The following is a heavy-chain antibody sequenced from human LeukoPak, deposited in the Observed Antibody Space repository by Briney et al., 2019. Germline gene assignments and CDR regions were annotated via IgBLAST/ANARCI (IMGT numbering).Heavy chain of an antibody. V-gene: IGHV4-39*01. CDR3: ARHGYGAANS. CDR1: GGSISSSDYY. Sequence: PSETLSLTCAVSGGSISSSDYYWGWIRQPPGKGLEWIVSIFYTGTIYCNPSLRSRFTISTDASKNQYSPRLTSVTAADTAIYYCARHGYGAANSWGQGTLVTVSS. CDR2: IFYTGTI. D-gene: IGHD5-12*01. J-gene: IGHJ4*02.